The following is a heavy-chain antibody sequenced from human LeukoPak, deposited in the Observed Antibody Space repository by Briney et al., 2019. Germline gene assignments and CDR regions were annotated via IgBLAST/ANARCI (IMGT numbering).Heavy chain of an antibody. D-gene: IGHD3-22*01. Sequence: SVKVSCKASGGTFSSYAISWVRQAPGQGVEWMGRIIPIFGAANYAQKFQGRVTIITDESTSTAYMELSSLKSEDTAVYYCARGGERAVSSGYSGYWGQGTLVTVSS. CDR3: ARGGERAVSSGYSGY. J-gene: IGHJ4*02. V-gene: IGHV1-69*05. CDR2: IIPIFGAA. CDR1: GGTFSSYA.